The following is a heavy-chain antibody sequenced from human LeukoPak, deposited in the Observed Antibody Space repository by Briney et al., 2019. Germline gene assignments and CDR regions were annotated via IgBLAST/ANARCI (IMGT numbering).Heavy chain of an antibody. D-gene: IGHD2/OR15-2a*01. V-gene: IGHV4-59*08. Sequence: PSETQSLTCAVYGGSFSGYYWSWIRQPPGKGVEWIAYISDIGSINYNPSLKSRDTISLDTSKNQFSLKLSSVTAADTAVYYCAGHHPRNTVDFWGQGTLVTVSS. CDR1: GGSFSGYY. CDR2: ISDIGSI. J-gene: IGHJ4*02. CDR3: AGHHPRNTVDF.